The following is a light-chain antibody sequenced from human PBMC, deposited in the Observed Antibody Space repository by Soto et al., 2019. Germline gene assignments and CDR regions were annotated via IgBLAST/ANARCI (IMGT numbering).Light chain of an antibody. CDR1: QTSSSW. V-gene: IGKV1-5*03. CDR2: KAS. CDR3: QQANSFPLT. J-gene: IGKJ4*01. Sequence: IQMNQPPSTLSGAVRDRFTMTCRASQTSSSWLAWYQQKPGKAPKLLIYKASTLEGGVPSRFSGSGSGTEFTLTISSLQPEDFATYYCQQANSFPLTFGGGTKVDI.